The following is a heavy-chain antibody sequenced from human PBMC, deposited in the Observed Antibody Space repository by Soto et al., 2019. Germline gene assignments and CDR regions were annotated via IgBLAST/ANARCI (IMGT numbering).Heavy chain of an antibody. V-gene: IGHV1-8*01. CDR1: GYTFTRYD. Sequence: ASVKVSCKASGYTFTRYDINWVRQATGQGLEWMGWMNPNSGNTGYAQKFQGRVTMTRNASISTAYMELSSLRSEDTAVYYCARGSATVTLYYYYYMDVWGKGTTVTVSS. CDR3: ARGSATVTLYYYYYMDV. CDR2: MNPNSGNT. J-gene: IGHJ6*03. D-gene: IGHD4-17*01.